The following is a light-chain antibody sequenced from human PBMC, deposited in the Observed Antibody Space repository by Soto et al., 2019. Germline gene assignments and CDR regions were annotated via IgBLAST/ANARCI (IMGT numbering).Light chain of an antibody. J-gene: IGKJ2*01. CDR2: SAS. Sequence: DIQMTQSPSSLSASVGDRVTITCRASRSINTYVNWYQQRPGKAPELLIYSASSLHTGVPSRFSGSGAGTDFILTISRLEPEDFAVYYCQHYADSPHTFGQGTKLEIK. CDR3: QHYADSPHT. V-gene: IGKV1-39*01. CDR1: RSINTY.